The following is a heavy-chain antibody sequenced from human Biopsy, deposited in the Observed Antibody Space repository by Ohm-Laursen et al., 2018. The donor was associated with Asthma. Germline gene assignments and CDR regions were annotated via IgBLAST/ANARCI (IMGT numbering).Heavy chain of an antibody. V-gene: IGHV3-33*01. CDR3: ARDFGNRYSETHLKY. J-gene: IGHJ4*02. CDR2: IWYDGINK. D-gene: IGHD3-10*01. Sequence: SLRLSCAASGFSFSSYAMHWVRQAPGKGLEWLALIWYDGINKFYADSVKGRITVSRDQSKSTLYLQINSLRADDTAVYYCARDFGNRYSETHLKYWGQGTLVTVSS. CDR1: GFSFSSYA.